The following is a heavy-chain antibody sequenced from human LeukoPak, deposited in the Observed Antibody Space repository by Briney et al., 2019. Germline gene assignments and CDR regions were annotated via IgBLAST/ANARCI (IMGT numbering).Heavy chain of an antibody. V-gene: IGHV1-2*02. CDR1: GYTFTGYY. CDR3: AITYYDFWSGYSFTFDY. Sequence: ASVKVSCKASGYTFTGYYMHWVRQAPGQGLEWMGWINPNSGGTNYAQKFQGRVTMARDTSISTAYMELSRLRSDDTAVYYCAITYYDFWSGYSFTFDYWGQGTLVTVSS. J-gene: IGHJ4*02. CDR2: INPNSGGT. D-gene: IGHD3-3*01.